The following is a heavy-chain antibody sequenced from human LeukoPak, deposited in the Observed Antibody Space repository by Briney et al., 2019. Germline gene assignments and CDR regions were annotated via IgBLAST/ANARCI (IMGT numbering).Heavy chain of an antibody. CDR3: ARDRGPIAAASNWFDP. Sequence: ASVEVSCKASGGTFSSYAISWVRQAPGQGLEWMGRIIPILGIANYAQKFQGRVTITADKSTSTAYMELSSLRSEDTAVYYCARDRGPIAAASNWFDPWGQGTLVTVSS. D-gene: IGHD6-13*01. CDR2: IIPILGIA. CDR1: GGTFSSYA. V-gene: IGHV1-69*04. J-gene: IGHJ5*02.